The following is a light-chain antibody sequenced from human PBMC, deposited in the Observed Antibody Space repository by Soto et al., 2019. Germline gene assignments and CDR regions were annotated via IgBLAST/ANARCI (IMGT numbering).Light chain of an antibody. Sequence: QSVLTQPASVSGSPGQSITISCTGTSSDVGGYNYVSWYQQHPGNDPKLMIYDVSNRPSGVSNRFSGSKSGNSASLTISWLQAEYEADYYCSSYTSSSTHNYVFGTGTKVTVL. CDR3: SSYTSSSTHNYV. V-gene: IGLV2-14*01. CDR1: SSDVGGYNY. J-gene: IGLJ1*01. CDR2: DVS.